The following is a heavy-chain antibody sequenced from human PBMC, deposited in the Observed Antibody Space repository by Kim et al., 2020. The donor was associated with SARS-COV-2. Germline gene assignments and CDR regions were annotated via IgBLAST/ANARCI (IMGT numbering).Heavy chain of an antibody. D-gene: IGHD3-10*01. Sequence: GGSLRLSCAASGFTFSSYAMSWVRQAPGKGLEWVSAISGSGGSTYYADSVKGRFTISRDNSKNTLYLQMNSLRAEDTAVYYCAKRNVVLGNLLWFGDAFDIWGQGTMVTVSS. V-gene: IGHV3-23*01. J-gene: IGHJ3*02. CDR3: AKRNVVLGNLLWFGDAFDI. CDR1: GFTFSSYA. CDR2: ISGSGGST.